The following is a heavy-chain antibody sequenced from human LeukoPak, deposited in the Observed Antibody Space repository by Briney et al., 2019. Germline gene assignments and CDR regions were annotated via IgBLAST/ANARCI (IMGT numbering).Heavy chain of an antibody. J-gene: IGHJ4*02. CDR2: ISAYNGKT. Sequence: ASVKVSCKASGYTFTSYGISWVRQAPGQGLEGRGWISAYNGKTNYAQKFQGRLTMTEDTSTDTAYMELSSLRSEDTAVYYCATWNYYDSSGYARTFDYWGQGTLVTVSS. CDR3: ATWNYYDSSGYARTFDY. CDR1: GYTFTSYG. D-gene: IGHD3-22*01. V-gene: IGHV1-18*01.